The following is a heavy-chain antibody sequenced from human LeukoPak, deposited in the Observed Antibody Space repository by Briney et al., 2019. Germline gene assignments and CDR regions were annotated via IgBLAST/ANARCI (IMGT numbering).Heavy chain of an antibody. CDR3: ARARGEYSSSSHYYYYYMDV. CDR2: IYYRGST. Sequence: SETLSLTCTVSGGSISSHYWSWIRQPPGKGLEWIGYIYYRGSTNYNPSLKSRVTISVDTSKNQFSLKLSSVTAADTAVYYCARARGEYSSSSHYYYYYMDVWGKGTTVTGSS. CDR1: GGSISSHY. J-gene: IGHJ6*03. D-gene: IGHD6-6*01. V-gene: IGHV4-59*11.